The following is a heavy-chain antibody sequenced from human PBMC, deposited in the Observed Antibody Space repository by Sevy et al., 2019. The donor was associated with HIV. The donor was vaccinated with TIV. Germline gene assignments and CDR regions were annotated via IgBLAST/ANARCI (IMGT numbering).Heavy chain of an antibody. J-gene: IGHJ3*02. D-gene: IGHD3-10*01. CDR1: GFIFSNYY. Sequence: GGSLRLSCVGSGFIFSNYYMHWVRQRTGKGLEWVASIGTLADTFYPDSVKGRFTISRENAKNSLFLQMNDLTVGDTAVYFCTRHGILPYGSGKAFDIWGRGTTVTVSS. V-gene: IGHV3-13*01. CDR2: IGTLADT. CDR3: TRHGILPYGSGKAFDI.